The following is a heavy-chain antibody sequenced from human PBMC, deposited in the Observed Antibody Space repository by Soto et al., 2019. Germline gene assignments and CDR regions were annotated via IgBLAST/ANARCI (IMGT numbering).Heavy chain of an antibody. Sequence: GASVTVSCKASGYTFTSYGISWVRQAPGQGLEWMGWISAYNGNTNYAQKLQGRVTMTTDTSTSTAYMELRSLGSDDTAVYYCARDSLAQWLVYYYYGMDVWGQGTTVTVSS. V-gene: IGHV1-18*01. J-gene: IGHJ6*02. CDR3: ARDSLAQWLVYYYYGMDV. CDR2: ISAYNGNT. CDR1: GYTFTSYG. D-gene: IGHD6-19*01.